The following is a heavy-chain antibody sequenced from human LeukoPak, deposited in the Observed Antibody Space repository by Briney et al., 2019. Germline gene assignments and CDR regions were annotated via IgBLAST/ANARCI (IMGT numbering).Heavy chain of an antibody. CDR3: AKARTRGYSYGSFDY. D-gene: IGHD5-18*01. V-gene: IGHV3-30*04. CDR2: ISYDGSNK. CDR1: GFTFSSYA. Sequence: GGSLRLSCAASGFTFSSYAMHWVRQAPGKGLEWVAVISYDGSNKYYADSVKGRFTISRDNSKNTLYLQMNSLRVEDTAVYYCAKARTRGYSYGSFDYWGQGTLVTVSS. J-gene: IGHJ4*02.